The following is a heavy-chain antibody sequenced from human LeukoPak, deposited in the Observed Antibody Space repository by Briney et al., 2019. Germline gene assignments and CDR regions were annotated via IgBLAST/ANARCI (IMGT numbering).Heavy chain of an antibody. J-gene: IGHJ4*02. CDR1: NGPINTYQ. CDR2: IHYSGSA. D-gene: IGHD2-15*01. Sequence: SETLSLTCTVSNGPINTYQWSWIRQPPGKGLEWIGNIHYSGSANYNPSLKSRVTISVDTSKNQFSLKLSSVTAADTAVYYCARGRLVVVVVAATPYYFDYWGQGTLVTVSS. CDR3: ARGRLVVVVVAATPYYFDY. V-gene: IGHV4-59*12.